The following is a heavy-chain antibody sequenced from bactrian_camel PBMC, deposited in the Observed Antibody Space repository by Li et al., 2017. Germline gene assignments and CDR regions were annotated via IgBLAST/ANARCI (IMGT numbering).Heavy chain of an antibody. V-gene: IGHV3S53*01. CDR3: GATWVPYDGRCRSQGNKTEQMHF. J-gene: IGHJ4*01. CDR2: IDSDGST. D-gene: IGHD1*01. CDR1: GYTSRTNA. Sequence: HVQLVESGGGSVETGGSLRLTCTTSGYTSRTNAMAWFRQAPGKEREGVAAIDSDGSTSYADSVKGRFTISQDNAKNTLYLQMNDLKPEDTAMYSCGATWVPYDGRCRSQGNKTEQMHFWGQGTQVTVS.